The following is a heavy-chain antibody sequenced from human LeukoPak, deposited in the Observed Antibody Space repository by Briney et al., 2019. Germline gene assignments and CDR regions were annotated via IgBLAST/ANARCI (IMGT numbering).Heavy chain of an antibody. D-gene: IGHD5-18*01. CDR3: ARWDTDSFFDY. Sequence: SETLSLTCTVSGGSISSRSYYWGWIRQPPGKGLEWIGSIYYSGSSYYNPSLKSRVTISVDTSKKQFSLKLSSVTAADTAVFYCARWDTDSFFDYWGRGRLVTVSS. J-gene: IGHJ4*02. CDR1: GGSISSRSYY. V-gene: IGHV4-39*01. CDR2: IYYSGSS.